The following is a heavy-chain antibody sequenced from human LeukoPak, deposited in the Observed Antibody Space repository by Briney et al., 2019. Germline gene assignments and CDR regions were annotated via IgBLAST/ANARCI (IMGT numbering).Heavy chain of an antibody. CDR2: ISPNSGGT. V-gene: IGHV1-2*02. CDR3: ASGDRVTMLRGGNIGYFDY. Sequence: EASVKVSCKASGYTFAGYYIHWVRQAPGQGLEWMGWISPNSGGTNYAQKFQGRVTMTRDTSISTAYMELSRLRSDDTAVYYCASGDRVTMLRGGNIGYFDYWGQGTLVTVSS. CDR1: GYTFAGYY. D-gene: IGHD3-10*01. J-gene: IGHJ4*02.